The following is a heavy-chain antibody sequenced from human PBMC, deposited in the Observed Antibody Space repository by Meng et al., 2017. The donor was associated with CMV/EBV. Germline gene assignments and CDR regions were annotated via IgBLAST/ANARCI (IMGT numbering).Heavy chain of an antibody. CDR2: IYYSGST. CDR3: ARDNRRGGVDY. J-gene: IGHJ4*02. Sequence: QVALQESGTGLVKPSQTLYLTRTVSGGSISSGDYYWSWIRQPPGKGLEWIGYIYYSGSTYYNPSLKSRVTISVDTSKNQFSLKLSSVTAADTAVYYCARDNRRGGVDYWGQGTLVTVSS. CDR1: GGSISSGDYY. V-gene: IGHV4-30-4*08. D-gene: IGHD3-3*01.